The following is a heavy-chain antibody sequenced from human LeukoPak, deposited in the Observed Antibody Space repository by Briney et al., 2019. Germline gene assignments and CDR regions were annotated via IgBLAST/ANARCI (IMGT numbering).Heavy chain of an antibody. J-gene: IGHJ4*02. D-gene: IGHD2-2*01. V-gene: IGHV1-2*02. Sequence: ASVKVSCKASGYTFTGYYMHWVRQAPGQGLEGMGWINPNSGGTNYAQKFQGRVTMTRDTSISTAYMELSRLRSDDTAVYYCARDCSSTSCPRVYDYWGQGTLVTVSS. CDR3: ARDCSSTSCPRVYDY. CDR1: GYTFTGYY. CDR2: INPNSGGT.